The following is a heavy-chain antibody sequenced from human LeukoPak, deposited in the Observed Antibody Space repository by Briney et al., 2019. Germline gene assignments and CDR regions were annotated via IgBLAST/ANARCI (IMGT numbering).Heavy chain of an antibody. D-gene: IGHD3-22*01. CDR2: ISWNSGSI. Sequence: GGSLRLSCAASGFTFDDYAMHWVRQAPGKGLEWVSGISWNSGSIGYADSVKGRFTISRDNSKNTLYLQMNSLRAENTAVYYCASYYYDSSGYYTTTFDYWGQGTLVTVSS. V-gene: IGHV3-9*01. J-gene: IGHJ4*02. CDR3: ASYYYDSSGYYTTTFDY. CDR1: GFTFDDYA.